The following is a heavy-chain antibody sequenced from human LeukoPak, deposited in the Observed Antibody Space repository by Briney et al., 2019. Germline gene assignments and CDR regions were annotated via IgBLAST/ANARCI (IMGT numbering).Heavy chain of an antibody. CDR2: ISAYNGNT. Sequence: GASVKVSCKASGYTFTSYGISWVRQAPGQGLEWMGWISAYNGNTNYAQKLQGRVTMTTDTYTSTAYMELRSLRSDDTAVYYCARSYYYDSSAYNDYWGQGTLVTVSS. D-gene: IGHD3-22*01. J-gene: IGHJ4*02. V-gene: IGHV1-18*01. CDR1: GYTFTSYG. CDR3: ARSYYYDSSAYNDY.